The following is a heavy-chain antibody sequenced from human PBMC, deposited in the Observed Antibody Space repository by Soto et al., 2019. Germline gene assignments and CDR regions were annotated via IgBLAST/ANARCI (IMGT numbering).Heavy chain of an antibody. Sequence: SETLSLTCAVYGGSFSGYYWSWIRQPPGKGLEWIGEINHSGSTNYNPSLKSRVTISVDTSKNQFSLKLSSVTAADTAVYYCARGNQYYYGSGSYYNNWFDPCGQGTLVTVSS. CDR3: ARGNQYYYGSGSYYNNWFDP. D-gene: IGHD3-10*01. CDR1: GGSFSGYY. V-gene: IGHV4-34*01. CDR2: INHSGST. J-gene: IGHJ5*02.